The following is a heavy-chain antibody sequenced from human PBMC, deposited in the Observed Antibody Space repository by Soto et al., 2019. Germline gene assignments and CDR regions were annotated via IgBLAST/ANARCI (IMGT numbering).Heavy chain of an antibody. V-gene: IGHV3-23*01. J-gene: IGHJ4*02. CDR2: ISGSGGST. CDR3: AKGISGWELRKSVDY. D-gene: IGHD1-26*01. Sequence: EVQLLESGGGLVQPGGSLRLSCAASGFTFSSYAMSWVRQAPGKGLEWVSAISGSGGSTYYADSVKGRFTISRDNSKNTLYPQMNSLRAEDTAVYYCAKGISGWELRKSVDYWGQGTLVTVSS. CDR1: GFTFSSYA.